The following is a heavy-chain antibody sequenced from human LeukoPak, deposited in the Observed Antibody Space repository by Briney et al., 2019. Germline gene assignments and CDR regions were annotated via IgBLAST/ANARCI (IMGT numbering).Heavy chain of an antibody. J-gene: IGHJ4*02. D-gene: IGHD3-16*01. CDR3: ASGSYGYVY. CDR1: GFTFSSYA. Sequence: GGSLRLSCAASGFTFSSYAMSWVRQAPGKGLEWVSVIYSGGSTYYADSVKGRFTISRDNAKNSLYLQMNSLRAEDTAVYYCASGSYGYVYWGQGTLVTVSS. CDR2: IYSGGST. V-gene: IGHV3-23*03.